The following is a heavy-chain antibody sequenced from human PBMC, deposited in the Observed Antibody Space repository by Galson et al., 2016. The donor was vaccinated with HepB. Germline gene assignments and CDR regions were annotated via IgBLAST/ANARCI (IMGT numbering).Heavy chain of an antibody. Sequence: SLRLSCAASGFTFTTSAMSWVRQAPGKGLEWVSAISGSGGGTFYADSVKGRFTISRDNSKNTLFLQMHSLRVEDTAVYYCAKDDDDYNDAFDIWGQGTMVTVPS. V-gene: IGHV3-23*01. CDR3: AKDDDDYNDAFDI. CDR1: GFTFTTSA. D-gene: IGHD5-24*01. J-gene: IGHJ3*02. CDR2: ISGSGGGT.